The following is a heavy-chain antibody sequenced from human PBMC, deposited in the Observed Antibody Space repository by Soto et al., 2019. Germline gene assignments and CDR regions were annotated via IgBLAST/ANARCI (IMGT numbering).Heavy chain of an antibody. J-gene: IGHJ6*03. CDR3: ARDSGEQLVRRGFYYYYMDV. V-gene: IGHV3-66*01. D-gene: IGHD6-6*01. CDR2: IQSGGTT. CDR1: GFTVSSKY. Sequence: GGSLRLSCAASGFTVSSKYMTWVRQAPGKGLEWVSLIQSGGTTYYADSVKGRFTISRDTSENTLHLQMDSLKDEDTAVYYCARDSGEQLVRRGFYYYYMDVWGKGATVTVSS.